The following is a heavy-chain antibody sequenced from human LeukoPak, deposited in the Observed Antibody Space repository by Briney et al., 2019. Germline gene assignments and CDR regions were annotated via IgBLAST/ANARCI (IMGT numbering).Heavy chain of an antibody. CDR3: ARGGGLRFLEWFDY. V-gene: IGHV1-8*01. J-gene: IGHJ4*02. CDR2: MNPNSGNT. Sequence: ASVKVSCKASGYTFTSYDINWVRQATGQGLEWMGWMNPNSGNTGYAQKFQGRVTITRNTSISTAYMELSSLGSEDTAVYYCARGGGLRFLEWFDYWGQGTLVTVSS. D-gene: IGHD3-3*01. CDR1: GYTFTSYD.